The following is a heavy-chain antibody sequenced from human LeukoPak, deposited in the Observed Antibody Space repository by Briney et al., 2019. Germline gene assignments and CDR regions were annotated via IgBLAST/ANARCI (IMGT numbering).Heavy chain of an antibody. CDR2: INHSGST. J-gene: IGHJ4*02. D-gene: IGHD3-9*01. CDR1: GGSFSGYY. CDR3: ARDILTGYYLDY. V-gene: IGHV4-34*01. Sequence: SETLSLTCAVYGGSFSGYYWSWIRQPPGKGLEWIGEINHSGSTNYNPSLKSRVTISVDTSKNEFSLKLSSVTAADTAVYYCARDILTGYYLDYWVQGTLVTVSS.